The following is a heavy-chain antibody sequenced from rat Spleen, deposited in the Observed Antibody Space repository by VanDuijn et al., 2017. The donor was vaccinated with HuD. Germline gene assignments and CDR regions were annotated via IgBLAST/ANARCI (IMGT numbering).Heavy chain of an antibody. D-gene: IGHD4-4*01. Sequence: EVQLQESGPGLVKPSQSLSLTCSVTGYSITSNYWGWIRKFPGNKMEWMGYISYSGSTSYNPSLKSRISITRDTSKNQFFLQLNSVTTEDTATYYCAGNSGRDWYFDFWGPGTMVTVSS. CDR2: ISYSGST. CDR3: AGNSGRDWYFDF. J-gene: IGHJ1*01. V-gene: IGHV3-1*01. CDR1: GYSITSNY.